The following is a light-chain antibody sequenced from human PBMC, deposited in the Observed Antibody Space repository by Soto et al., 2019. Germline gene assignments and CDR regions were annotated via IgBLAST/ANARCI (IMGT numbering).Light chain of an antibody. Sequence: EIVLTHSPGTLSSSSGERATLSCRASQSIDNRYLAWYQHKPGQAPRLLIYATSSRATGIPDRFGGSGSGTDFTLTINRLEPEDFAVYYCQQYFGSSWTFGQGTKVDIK. CDR1: QSIDNRY. V-gene: IGKV3-20*01. CDR3: QQYFGSSWT. CDR2: ATS. J-gene: IGKJ1*01.